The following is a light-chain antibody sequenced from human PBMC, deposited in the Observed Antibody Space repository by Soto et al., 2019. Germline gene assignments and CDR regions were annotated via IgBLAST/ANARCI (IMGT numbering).Light chain of an antibody. CDR2: EDD. J-gene: IGLJ3*02. CDR1: SGSIASSF. Sequence: NFMLTQPHSVSESPGKTVTISCTRSSGSIASSFVQWFLKRPGSAPTAVIYEDDQRPSGVPDRFSGSIDKSSDSASLTISGLKTEDEGDYYCQSYDSGNRGVFGGGTQLTVL. V-gene: IGLV6-57*04. CDR3: QSYDSGNRGV.